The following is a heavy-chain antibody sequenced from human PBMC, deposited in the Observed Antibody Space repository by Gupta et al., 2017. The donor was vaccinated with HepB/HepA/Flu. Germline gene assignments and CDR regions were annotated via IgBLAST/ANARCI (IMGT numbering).Heavy chain of an antibody. V-gene: IGHV4-39*01. CDR1: GGSINTTDHF. Sequence: QLQLRESGPGLVKPSETLSLTCTVSGGSINTTDHFWAWIRRPPGKGFEWIGSIFQTGTTYYDPFLKSRVTISIDTSKSHFTLSLNSVTAADTAVYYCARQAGASGDFLDYWGQGTLVIVSS. D-gene: IGHD1-26*01. CDR3: ARQAGASGDFLDY. CDR2: IFQTGTT. J-gene: IGHJ4*02.